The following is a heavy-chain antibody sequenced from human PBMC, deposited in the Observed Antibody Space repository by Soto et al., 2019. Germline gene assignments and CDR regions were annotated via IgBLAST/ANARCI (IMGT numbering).Heavy chain of an antibody. CDR2: ISGSGGST. CDR1: GFTFSSYA. J-gene: IGHJ4*02. Sequence: VGSLRLSCAASGFTFSSYAMSWVRQAPGKGLEWVSAISGSGGSTYYADSVKGRFTISRDNSKNTLYLQMNSLRAEDTAVYYCAKDRPTYYYDSSGSSPFDYWGQGTLVTVSS. D-gene: IGHD3-22*01. V-gene: IGHV3-23*01. CDR3: AKDRPTYYYDSSGSSPFDY.